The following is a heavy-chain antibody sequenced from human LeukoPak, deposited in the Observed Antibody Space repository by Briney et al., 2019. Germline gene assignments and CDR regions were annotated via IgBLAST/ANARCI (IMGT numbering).Heavy chain of an antibody. CDR2: IKTITAGGTT. CDR1: GFTFSDAW. Sequence: PGGSLRLSCAASGFTFSDAWMSWVRQAPREGLEWVGRIKTITAGGTTDYAAPVKGRFTISRDGSKNTLYLQMNSLKTEDTAVYYCTTNDAFDIWGQGTMVTVSS. V-gene: IGHV3-15*01. J-gene: IGHJ3*02. CDR3: TTNDAFDI.